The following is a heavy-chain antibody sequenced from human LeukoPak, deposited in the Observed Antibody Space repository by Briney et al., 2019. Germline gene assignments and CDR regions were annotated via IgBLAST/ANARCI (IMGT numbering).Heavy chain of an antibody. D-gene: IGHD3-3*01. J-gene: IGHJ4*02. CDR3: AATIFYGVVIMSFDY. CDR2: IYTSGST. V-gene: IGHV4-59*10. CDR1: GGSFSGYY. Sequence: PSETLSLTCAVYGGSFSGYYWSWIRQPAGKGLEWIGRIYTSGSTNYNPSLKSRVTISVDTSKNQFSLKLSSVTAADTAVYYCAATIFYGVVIMSFDYWGQGTLVTVSS.